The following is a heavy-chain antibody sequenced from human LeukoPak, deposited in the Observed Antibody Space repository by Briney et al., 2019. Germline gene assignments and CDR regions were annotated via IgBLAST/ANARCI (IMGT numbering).Heavy chain of an antibody. CDR3: ARGAYYYDSSGFFTFHI. CDR2: INHSGST. D-gene: IGHD3-22*01. V-gene: IGHV4-34*01. J-gene: IGHJ3*02. CDR1: GGSFSGYY. Sequence: SETLSLTCAVYGGSFSGYYWNWIRQPPGKGLEWIGEINHSGSTNYNPSLKSRVTISVNTSKNQFSLKLTSVTAADTAVYYCARGAYYYDSSGFFTFHIWGQGTMVTVSS.